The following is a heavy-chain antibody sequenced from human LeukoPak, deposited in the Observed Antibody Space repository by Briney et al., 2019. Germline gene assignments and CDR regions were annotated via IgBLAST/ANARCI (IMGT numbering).Heavy chain of an antibody. CDR1: GGSISSYY. CDR3: ARLIQTYYDSGWFDP. J-gene: IGHJ5*02. V-gene: IGHV4-59*08. CDR2: IYYSGST. Sequence: SETLSLTCTASGGSISSYYWSWIRQPPGKGLEWIGYIYYSGSTNYNPSLKSRVTISVDTSKNQFSLKLSSVTAADTAVYYCARLIQTYYDSGWFDPWGQGTLVTVSS. D-gene: IGHD5-12*01.